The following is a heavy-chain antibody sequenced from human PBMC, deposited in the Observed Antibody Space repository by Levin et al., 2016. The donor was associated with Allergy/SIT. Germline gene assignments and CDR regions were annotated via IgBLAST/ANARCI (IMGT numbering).Heavy chain of an antibody. CDR3: AKGKSSGELDWLDP. D-gene: IGHD3-10*01. CDR1: GFTFRNYV. CDR2: ITGSGDGT. V-gene: IGHV3-23*01. J-gene: IGHJ5*02. Sequence: GGSLRLSCAASGFTFRNYVLAWVRQAPGKGLQWVSSITGSGDGTFYADSVKGRFTISRDNSRNTLYLQMNSLRVEDTAVYYCAKGKSSGELDWLDPWGQGTLVTVSS.